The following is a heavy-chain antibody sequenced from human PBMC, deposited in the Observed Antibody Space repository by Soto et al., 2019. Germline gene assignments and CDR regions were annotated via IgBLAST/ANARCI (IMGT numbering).Heavy chain of an antibody. V-gene: IGHV1-69*01. D-gene: IGHD5-18*01. CDR3: AGRGGVDTAMVTIFYYYYCGMDV. CDR1: GGTFSSYA. J-gene: IGHJ6*02. CDR2: IIPIFGTA. Sequence: QVQLVQSGAEVKKPGSSVKVSCKASGGTFSSYAISWVRQAPGQGLEWMGGIIPIFGTANYAQKIQGRVTITADESTSTAYMELSSLRSEDTAVYYCAGRGGVDTAMVTIFYYYYCGMDVWGQGTTVTVSS.